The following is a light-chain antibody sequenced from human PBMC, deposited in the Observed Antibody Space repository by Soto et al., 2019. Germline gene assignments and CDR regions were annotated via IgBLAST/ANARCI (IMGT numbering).Light chain of an antibody. J-gene: IGLJ2*01. CDR2: EGS. Sequence: QSALTQPASVSGSPGQSITISCIGTSSDVGGYNFVSWYQHHPGKAPKLIFYEGSKRPPGISHRFSASKSGNTASLTISGLQAEDEADYYCCSYAGGNHLVFGGGTKLTVL. V-gene: IGLV2-23*01. CDR1: SSDVGGYNF. CDR3: CSYAGGNHLV.